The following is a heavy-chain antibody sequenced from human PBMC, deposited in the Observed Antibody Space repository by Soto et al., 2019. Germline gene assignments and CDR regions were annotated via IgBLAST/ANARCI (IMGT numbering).Heavy chain of an antibody. V-gene: IGHV4-61*01. CDR1: GGSVSDKTYY. J-gene: IGHJ4*02. CDR3: ARTTAVPNTLRSRYFFDY. Sequence: SETLSLTCSVSGGSVSDKTYYWSWIRQPPGKRLEWIGYVYYSGTTNYNPSLKSRVTISVDLSKNRFSLRLSSVTTADTALYYCARTTAVPNTLRSRYFFDYWGQGALVTVSS. CDR2: VYYSGTT. D-gene: IGHD4-17*01.